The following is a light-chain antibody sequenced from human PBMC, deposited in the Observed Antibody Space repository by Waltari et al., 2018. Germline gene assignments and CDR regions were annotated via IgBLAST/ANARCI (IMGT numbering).Light chain of an antibody. Sequence: EIVLTQSPATLSLSPGERATLSCRASQRVDSQLAWYQQKPGQAPRLLIHDVSNRATGVPARFSGSGFGTDFTLTVSRLEPVDSAFYYCQQRYDWPITFGGGTKVEIK. J-gene: IGKJ4*01. CDR3: QQRYDWPIT. CDR2: DVS. CDR1: QRVDSQ. V-gene: IGKV3-11*01.